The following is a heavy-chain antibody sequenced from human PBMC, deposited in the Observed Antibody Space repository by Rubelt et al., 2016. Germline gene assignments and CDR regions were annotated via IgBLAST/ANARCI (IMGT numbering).Heavy chain of an antibody. J-gene: IGHJ2*01. Sequence: GGGLGQPGGSLRLSCTASGFAFSSYAMTWVRQAPGKGLEWVSVIYGSAARYGDADKTYYADSVKGRFTISRDTSRDTLYLQMESLRAEDTAVYYCARDSPNPYWYFDLWGRGTLVTVSS. V-gene: IGHV3-23*04. CDR3: ARDSPNPYWYFDL. CDR1: GFAFSSYA. CDR2: IYGSAARYGDADKT.